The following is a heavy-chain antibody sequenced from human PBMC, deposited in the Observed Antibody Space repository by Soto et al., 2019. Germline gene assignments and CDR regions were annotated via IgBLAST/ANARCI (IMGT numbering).Heavy chain of an antibody. Sequence: GASVKVSCKASGYTFTSYGISWVRQAPGQGLEWMGWISAHNGNTNYAQKLQGRVTMTTDTSTSTAYMELRSLRSDDTAVYYCARDLRYFDWSPTSNAFDIWGQGTMVTVSS. V-gene: IGHV1-18*01. CDR2: ISAHNGNT. CDR3: ARDLRYFDWSPTSNAFDI. D-gene: IGHD3-9*01. CDR1: GYTFTSYG. J-gene: IGHJ3*02.